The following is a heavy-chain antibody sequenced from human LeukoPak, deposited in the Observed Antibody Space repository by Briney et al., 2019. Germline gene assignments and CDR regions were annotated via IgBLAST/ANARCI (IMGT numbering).Heavy chain of an antibody. Sequence: GGSLRLSCAASGFTFSSYGMSWVRQAPGKGLEWVSRINSDGSSTNDADSVKGRFTMFRDNAKNTLYLQMNSLRAEDTAVYYCARRAGAYSHPYDYWGQGTLVTVSS. CDR1: GFTFSSYG. D-gene: IGHD4/OR15-4a*01. J-gene: IGHJ4*02. CDR3: ARRAGAYSHPYDY. CDR2: INSDGSST. V-gene: IGHV3-74*01.